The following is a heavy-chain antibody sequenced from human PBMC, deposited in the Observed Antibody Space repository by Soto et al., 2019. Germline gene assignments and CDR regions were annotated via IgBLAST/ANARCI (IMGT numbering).Heavy chain of an antibody. V-gene: IGHV1-46*01. D-gene: IGHD6-19*01. CDR2: INPSGGST. Sequence: GASVKVSCKASGYTFTSYYMHWVRQAPGQGXEWMGIINPSGGSTSYAQKFQGRVTMTRDTSTSTVYMELSSLRSEDTAVYYCASSLGVAGRDYYYYYGMDIWGQGTTVTVSS. CDR3: ASSLGVAGRDYYYYYGMDI. CDR1: GYTFTSYY. J-gene: IGHJ6*02.